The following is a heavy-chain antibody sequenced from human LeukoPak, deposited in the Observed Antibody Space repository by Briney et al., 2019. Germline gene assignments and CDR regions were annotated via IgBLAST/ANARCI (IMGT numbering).Heavy chain of an antibody. D-gene: IGHD2-21*02. Sequence: GESLQISCKGSGYSFSSYWIGWVRQMPGKGLEWMGMIYPGASDTRYSPSFQGQVTISADKSISTAYLQWSSLKASDTAMYYCARRAYCGGDCYLDYWGQGTLVTVSS. J-gene: IGHJ4*02. CDR1: GYSFSSYW. V-gene: IGHV5-51*01. CDR2: IYPGASDT. CDR3: ARRAYCGGDCYLDY.